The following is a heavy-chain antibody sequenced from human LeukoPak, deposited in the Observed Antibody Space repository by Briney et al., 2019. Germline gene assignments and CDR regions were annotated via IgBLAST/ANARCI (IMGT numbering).Heavy chain of an antibody. CDR2: INPNSGGT. Sequence: GASVKVSCKASGYTFTGYYMHWVRQAPGQGLEWMGWINPNSGGTNYAQKFQGRVTMTRDTSTSTVYMELSSLRSEDTAVYYCARGDATVIVDYWGQGTLVTVSS. D-gene: IGHD4-17*01. J-gene: IGHJ4*02. V-gene: IGHV1-2*02. CDR3: ARGDATVIVDY. CDR1: GYTFTGYY.